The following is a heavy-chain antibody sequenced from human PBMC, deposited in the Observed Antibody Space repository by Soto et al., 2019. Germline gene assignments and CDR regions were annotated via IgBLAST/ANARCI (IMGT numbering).Heavy chain of an antibody. CDR2: IYYSGSTYYN. Sequence: QVQLQESGPGLVKPSQTLSLTCTVSGGSISSGGYYWSWIRQHPGKGLEWIGYIYYSGSTYYNYYNPSLKRRVTISVDTSKNQFSLKLSSVTAADTAVYSCARTPLLWGQGTLVTVSS. CDR1: GGSISSGGYY. D-gene: IGHD1-26*01. J-gene: IGHJ4*02. CDR3: ARTPLL. V-gene: IGHV4-31*03.